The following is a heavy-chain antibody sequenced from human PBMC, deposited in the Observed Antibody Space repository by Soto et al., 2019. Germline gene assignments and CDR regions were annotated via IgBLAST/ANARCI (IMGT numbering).Heavy chain of an antibody. CDR2: IIPIFGTA. CDR1: GGTFGSYA. V-gene: IGHV1-69*01. J-gene: IGHJ6*02. Sequence: QVQLVQSGAEVKKPGSSVKVSCKASGGTFGSYAISWVRQAPGQGLEWMGGIIPIFGTANYAQKFQGRVTITADESTSTAYMELSSLRSEDTAVYYCAVYGSGSSNYYYYGMDVWGQGTTVTVSS. CDR3: AVYGSGSSNYYYYGMDV. D-gene: IGHD3-10*01.